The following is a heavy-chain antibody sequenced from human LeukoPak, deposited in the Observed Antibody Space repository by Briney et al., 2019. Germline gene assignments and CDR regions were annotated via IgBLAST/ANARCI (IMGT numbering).Heavy chain of an antibody. CDR1: GISLSTSGVG. CDR3: ARGDCSGCSCDLAFDS. CDR2: LYWDDDK. D-gene: IGHD2-15*01. V-gene: IGHV2-5*02. Sequence: SGPTMVRPTQTLTLTSTFSGISLSTSGVGVVWIRQPPGKALEWLALLYWDDDKRYRPSLKSKLTITKDTSKNQRVLTMANMGLVDTATYYYARGDCSGCSCDLAFDSWDQGTMVTVS. J-gene: IGHJ3*02.